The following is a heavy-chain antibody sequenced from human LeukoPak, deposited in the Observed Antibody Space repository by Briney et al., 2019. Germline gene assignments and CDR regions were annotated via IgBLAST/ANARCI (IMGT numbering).Heavy chain of an antibody. Sequence: GGSLRLSCAASGFTVSSNYMSWVRQAPGKGLEWVSAISGSGGSTYYADSVKGRFTISRDNSKNTLYLQMNSLRAEDTAVYYCAKNLEQWLAEIDYWGQGTLVTVSS. J-gene: IGHJ4*02. CDR3: AKNLEQWLAEIDY. V-gene: IGHV3-23*01. CDR2: ISGSGGST. D-gene: IGHD6-19*01. CDR1: GFTVSSNY.